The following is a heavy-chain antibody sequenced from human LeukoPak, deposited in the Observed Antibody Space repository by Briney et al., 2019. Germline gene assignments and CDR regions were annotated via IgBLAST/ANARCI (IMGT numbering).Heavy chain of an antibody. D-gene: IGHD3-22*01. CDR1: GFTFDDYG. CDR3: ARRPIGYDSSGYYPSGAFDI. Sequence: GGSLRLSCAASGFTFDDYGMSWVRQAPGKGLEWVSGINWNGGSTGYADSVKGRFTISRDNAKNSLYLQMNSLRAEDTALYYCARRPIGYDSSGYYPSGAFDIWGQGTMVTVSS. V-gene: IGHV3-20*04. J-gene: IGHJ3*02. CDR2: INWNGGST.